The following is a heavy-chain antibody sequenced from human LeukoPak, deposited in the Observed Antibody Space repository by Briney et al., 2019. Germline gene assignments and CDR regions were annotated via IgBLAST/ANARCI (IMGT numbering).Heavy chain of an antibody. CDR2: IYSGGST. D-gene: IGHD2-2*01. CDR3: ARDTVPAATIYYYYGMDV. J-gene: IGHJ6*02. Sequence: SGGSLRLSCAASGFTVSSNYMSWVRQAPGKGLEWVSVIYSGGSTYYADSVKGRFTISRVNSKNTLYLQMNSLRAEDTAVYYCARDTVPAATIYYYYGMDVWGQGTTVTVSS. CDR1: GFTVSSNY. V-gene: IGHV3-66*01.